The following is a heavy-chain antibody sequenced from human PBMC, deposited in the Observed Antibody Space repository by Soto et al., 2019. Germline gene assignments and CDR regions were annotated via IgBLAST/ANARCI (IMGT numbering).Heavy chain of an antibody. V-gene: IGHV4-34*01. J-gene: IGHJ4*02. CDR2: INHSGST. CDR3: ARAGRQLVFDY. CDR1: GGSFSGYY. D-gene: IGHD6-13*01. Sequence: KTSETLSLTCAVYGGSFSGYYWSWIRQPPGKGLEWIGEINHSGSTNYNPSLKSRVTISVDTSKNQFSLKLSSVTAADTAVYYCARAGRQLVFDYWGQGTLVTVSS.